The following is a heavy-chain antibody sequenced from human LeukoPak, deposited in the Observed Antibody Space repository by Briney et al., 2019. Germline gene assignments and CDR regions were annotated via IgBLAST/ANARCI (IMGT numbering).Heavy chain of an antibody. CDR2: IYSGETT. CDR3: ARERYYYDTTGALDY. J-gene: IGHJ4*02. Sequence: GGSLSLSCAASGFTVRSNYMSWLRQAPGKGLEGVSVIYSGETTYYAESMRGRFTIFRDNSKNTLYLQMNSLGAEDTAVYYCARERYYYDTTGALDYWGQGTLVTVSS. V-gene: IGHV3-66*02. CDR1: GFTVRSNY. D-gene: IGHD3-22*01.